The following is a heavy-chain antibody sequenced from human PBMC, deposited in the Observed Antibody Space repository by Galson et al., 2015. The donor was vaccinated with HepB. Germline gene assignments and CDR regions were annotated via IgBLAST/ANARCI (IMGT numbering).Heavy chain of an antibody. CDR1: GFIFNTSG. V-gene: IGHV3-33*01. D-gene: IGHD3-10*01. CDR2: LWYDGSYT. J-gene: IGHJ5*02. Sequence: SLRLSCAASGFIFNTSGMHWVRQAPGTGLEWVAVLWYDGSYTYYADSMKGRLTISRDDSKNTLYLQMNSLRAEDTAVYYCARDVSGGASSGHWFDPWGQGTLVTVSS. CDR3: ARDVSGGASSGHWFDP.